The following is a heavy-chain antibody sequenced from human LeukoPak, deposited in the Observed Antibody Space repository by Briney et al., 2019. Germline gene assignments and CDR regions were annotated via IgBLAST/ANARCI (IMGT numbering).Heavy chain of an antibody. CDR3: ARVSMVRGVIRYYYGMDV. CDR1: GYTFTSYD. J-gene: IGHJ6*02. V-gene: IGHV1-8*01. CDR2: VNPNSGNT. Sequence: ASVKVSCKASGYTFTSYDINWVRQATGQGLEWMGWVNPNSGNTGYAQKFQGRVTMTRNTSISTAYMELSSLRSEDTAVYYCARVSMVRGVIRYYYGMDVWGQGTTVTVSS. D-gene: IGHD3-10*01.